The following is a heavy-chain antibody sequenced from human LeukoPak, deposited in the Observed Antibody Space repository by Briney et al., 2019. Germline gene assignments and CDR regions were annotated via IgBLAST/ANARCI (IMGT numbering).Heavy chain of an antibody. CDR1: GFIFRNYW. D-gene: IGHD3-3*01. J-gene: IGHJ4*02. Sequence: GGSLRLSCAASGFIFRNYWMHWVRQAPGKGLVWVARINPNGITTTYTDSVKGRFTISRDNAKNTLYLQMNSLRAEDTAVYYCAREQGNFFDYWGQGTLVTVSS. V-gene: IGHV3-74*01. CDR3: AREQGNFFDY. CDR2: INPNGITT.